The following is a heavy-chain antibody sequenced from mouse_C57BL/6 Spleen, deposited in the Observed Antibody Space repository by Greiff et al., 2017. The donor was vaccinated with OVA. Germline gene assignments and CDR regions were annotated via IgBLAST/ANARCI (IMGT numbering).Heavy chain of an antibody. CDR2: IWTGGGT. Sequence: VQVVESGPGLVAPSQSLSITCTVSGFSLTSYAISWVRQPPGKGLEWLGVIWTGGGTNYNSALKSRLSISKDNSKSQVFLKMNSLQTDDTARYYCATNYYGSFYAMDYWGQGTSVTVSS. CDR1: GFSLTSYA. CDR3: ATNYYGSFYAMDY. D-gene: IGHD1-1*01. V-gene: IGHV2-9-1*01. J-gene: IGHJ4*01.